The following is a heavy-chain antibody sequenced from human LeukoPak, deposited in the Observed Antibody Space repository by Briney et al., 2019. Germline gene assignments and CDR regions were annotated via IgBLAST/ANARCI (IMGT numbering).Heavy chain of an antibody. V-gene: IGHV3-30-3*01. D-gene: IGHD6-19*01. CDR2: ISYDGSNK. J-gene: IGHJ6*02. CDR3: ARDQIAVAGGVGYGMDV. Sequence: GRSLRLSCAASGFTFSSYAMHWVRQAPGKGLEWVAVISYDGSNKYYADSVKGRFTISRDNSKNTLYLQMNSLRAEGTAVYYCARDQIAVAGGVGYGMDVWGQGTTVTVSS. CDR1: GFTFSSYA.